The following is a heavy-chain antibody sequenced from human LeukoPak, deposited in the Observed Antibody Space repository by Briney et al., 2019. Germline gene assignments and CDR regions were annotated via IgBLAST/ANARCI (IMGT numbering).Heavy chain of an antibody. CDR1: GFTFSSYG. J-gene: IGHJ4*02. CDR2: IWYDGSNK. Sequence: GGSLRLSCAASGFTFSSYGMHWVRQAPGKGLEWVAVIWYDGSNKYYADSVKGRFTISRDNSKNTLYLQMNSLRAEDTAVYYCARADIVVVPVASDYWGQGTLVTVSS. D-gene: IGHD2-2*01. CDR3: ARADIVVVPVASDY. V-gene: IGHV3-33*01.